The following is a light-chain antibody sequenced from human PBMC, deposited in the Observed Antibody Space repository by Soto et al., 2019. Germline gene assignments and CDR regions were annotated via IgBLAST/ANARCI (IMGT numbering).Light chain of an antibody. CDR2: GAS. Sequence: IVLTQSPGTLSLSPVERATLSCMASQSVSSSYLAWYQQKPGQAPRLLIYGASSRATGIPDRFSGSGSGTDFTLTISRLETEDFAVYYCQQRSNWPWTFGQGTKVDIK. CDR1: QSVSSSY. CDR3: QQRSNWPWT. V-gene: IGKV3D-20*02. J-gene: IGKJ1*01.